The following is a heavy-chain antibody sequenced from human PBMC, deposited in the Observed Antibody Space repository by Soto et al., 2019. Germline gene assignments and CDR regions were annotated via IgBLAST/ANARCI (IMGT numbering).Heavy chain of an antibody. CDR3: ARSPRLQHSSSWKILYYFDY. CDR2: ISSSSSYI. Sequence: GGSLRLSCAASGFTFSSYSMNWVRQAPGKGLEWVSSISSSSSYIYYADSVKGRFTISRDNAKNSLYLQMNSLRAEDTAVYYCARSPRLQHSSSWKILYYFDYWGQGTLVTVSS. V-gene: IGHV3-21*01. D-gene: IGHD6-13*01. CDR1: GFTFSSYS. J-gene: IGHJ4*02.